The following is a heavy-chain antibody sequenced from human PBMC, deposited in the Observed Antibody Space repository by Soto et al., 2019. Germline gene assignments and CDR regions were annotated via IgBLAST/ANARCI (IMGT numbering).Heavy chain of an antibody. D-gene: IGHD6-6*01. J-gene: IGHJ6*02. CDR3: ARADQYSSSCYYYGMDV. CDR2: MNPNSGNT. Sequence: ASVKVSCKASGYTFTSYDINWVRHATGQGLESMGWMNPNSGNTGYAQKFQGRVTMTRNTSISTAYMELSSLRSEDTAVYYCARADQYSSSCYYYGMDVWGQGTTVTVAS. CDR1: GYTFTSYD. V-gene: IGHV1-8*01.